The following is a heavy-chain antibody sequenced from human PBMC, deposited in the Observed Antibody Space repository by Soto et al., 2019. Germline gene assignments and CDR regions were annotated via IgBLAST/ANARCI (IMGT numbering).Heavy chain of an antibody. J-gene: IGHJ4*02. CDR2: IYYSGST. D-gene: IGHD3-22*01. CDR3: AREYYYDSSGFDY. Sequence: PSETLSLTCTVSGGSISSRGYYWGWIRQHPQKGLEWIGHIYYSGSTYYNPSLKSRVTVSVDTSKNQFSLKLSSVTAADTAVYYCAREYYYDSSGFDYWGQGTLVTSPQ. V-gene: IGHV4-31*03. CDR1: GGSISSRGYY.